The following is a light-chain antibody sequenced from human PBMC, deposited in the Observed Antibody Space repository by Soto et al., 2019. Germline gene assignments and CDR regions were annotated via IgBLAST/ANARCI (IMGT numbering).Light chain of an antibody. V-gene: IGLV2-14*01. J-gene: IGLJ1*01. CDR3: SSYTSSSTRV. CDR2: DVS. CDR1: SSDVGDYNY. Sequence: SALTQPASVSGSPGQSITISCTGTSSDVGDYNYVSCYQQHPGKAPKLVIFDVSDRPSGVSNRFSGSKSGNTASLTISGLQAEDEADYYCSSYTSSSTRVFGTGTKVTVL.